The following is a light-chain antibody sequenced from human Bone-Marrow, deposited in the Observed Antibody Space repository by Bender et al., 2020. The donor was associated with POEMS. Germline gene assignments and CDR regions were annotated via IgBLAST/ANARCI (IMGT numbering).Light chain of an antibody. J-gene: IGLJ2*01. V-gene: IGLV2-23*01. CDR1: SSDVGAYTF. Sequence: QSALTQPASVSGSPGQSIAISCTGTSSDVGAYTFVSWYQQHPGKAPKLMIYEGSERPSGVSNRFSGSESGNTASLTISGLQTDDEADYYCCSYAGTRYVVFGGGTKLTVL. CDR2: EGS. CDR3: CSYAGTRYVV.